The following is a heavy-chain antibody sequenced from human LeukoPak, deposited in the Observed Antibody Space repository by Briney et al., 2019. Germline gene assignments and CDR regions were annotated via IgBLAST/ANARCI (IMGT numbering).Heavy chain of an antibody. V-gene: IGHV4-38-2*02. CDR3: AGLIRPGWFDP. J-gene: IGHJ5*02. CDR2: TYYSGST. CDR1: GYSISTGYY. Sequence: SETLSLTCTVSGYSISTGYYWGWIRQPPGKGLEWIANTYYSGSTYYNPSLKSRVTIPVDTSKNQFSLKLSSVTAADTAVYYCAGLIRPGWFDPWGQGTLVTVSS. D-gene: IGHD1-14*01.